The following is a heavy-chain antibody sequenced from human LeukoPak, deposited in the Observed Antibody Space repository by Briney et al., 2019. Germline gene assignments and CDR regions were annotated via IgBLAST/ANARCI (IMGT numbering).Heavy chain of an antibody. Sequence: GRSLRLSCAASGFTLDDYAMHWVRQVPGKGLEWVSGISWNSGNIEYADSVKGRFTISRDNAKKSLFLQMNSLGAEDTALYYCARDPYYSSSSPYFDFWGQGVLITVSS. D-gene: IGHD6-6*01. CDR2: ISWNSGNI. V-gene: IGHV3-9*01. CDR1: GFTLDDYA. J-gene: IGHJ4*02. CDR3: ARDPYYSSSSPYFDF.